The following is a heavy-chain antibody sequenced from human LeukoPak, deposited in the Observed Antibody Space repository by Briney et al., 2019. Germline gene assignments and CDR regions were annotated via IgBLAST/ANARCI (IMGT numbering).Heavy chain of an antibody. CDR3: ARLPGGGYYDSSGYSN. J-gene: IGHJ4*02. D-gene: IGHD3-22*01. V-gene: IGHV4-39*07. Sequence: SETLSLTCTVSGTSISSSSYYWGWIRQPPGKGLEWIGSIYYSGSTYYNPSLKSRVTISVDTSKNQFSLKLSSVTAADTAVYYCARLPGGGYYDSSGYSNWGQGTLVSVSS. CDR1: GTSISSSSYY. CDR2: IYYSGST.